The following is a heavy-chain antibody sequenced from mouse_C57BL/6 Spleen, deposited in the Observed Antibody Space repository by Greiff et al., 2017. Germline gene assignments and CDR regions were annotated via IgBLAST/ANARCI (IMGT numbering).Heavy chain of an antibody. V-gene: IGHV3-6*01. CDR1: GYSITSGYY. D-gene: IGHD2-3*01. CDR2: ISYDGNN. J-gene: IGHJ2*01. CDR3: ARGDGYYYFDY. Sequence: EVQVVESGPGLVKPSQSLSLTCSVTGYSITSGYYWNWIRQFPGNKLEWMGYISYDGNNNYNPSLKNRISITRDTSKNQFFLKLNSVTTEDTATYYCARGDGYYYFDYWGQGTTLTVSS.